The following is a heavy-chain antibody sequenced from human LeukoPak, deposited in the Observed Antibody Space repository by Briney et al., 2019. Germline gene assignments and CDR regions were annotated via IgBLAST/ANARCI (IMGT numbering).Heavy chain of an antibody. CDR2: IYYSGST. CDR1: GGSISSYY. D-gene: IGHD3-3*01. J-gene: IGHJ3*02. Sequence: PSETLSLTCTVSGGSISSYYWSWIRQPPGKGLEWVGYIYYSGSTNYNPSLKSRVTTSVDTSKNQLSLKLSSVTAADTAVYYCARGRFLDAFDIWGQGTMVTVSS. V-gene: IGHV4-59*08. CDR3: ARGRFLDAFDI.